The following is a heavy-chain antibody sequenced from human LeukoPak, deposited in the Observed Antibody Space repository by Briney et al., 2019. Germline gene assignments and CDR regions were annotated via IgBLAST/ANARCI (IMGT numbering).Heavy chain of an antibody. D-gene: IGHD4-17*01. V-gene: IGHV4-39*07. CDR1: GGSISSGGYY. Sequence: SETLSPTCTVSGGSISSGGYYWSWIRQPPGKGLEWIGEINHSGSTNYNPSLKSRVTISGDTSKNQFSLKLSSVTAADTAVYYCANSGLLRNPFDYWGQGTLVTVSS. J-gene: IGHJ4*02. CDR3: ANSGLLRNPFDY. CDR2: INHSGST.